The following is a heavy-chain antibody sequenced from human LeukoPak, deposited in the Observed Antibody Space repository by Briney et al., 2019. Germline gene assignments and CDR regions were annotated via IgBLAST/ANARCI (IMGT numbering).Heavy chain of an antibody. V-gene: IGHV3-23*01. Sequence: GGSLRLSCAGSGFTFSSYSMNWVRQAPGKGLEWVSTVTGSGSATYYADSVKGRFIISRDNSKNTLYLQMNSLRADDTALYYCAKAMSTVVGGTDYWGQGTLVTVSS. J-gene: IGHJ4*02. CDR2: VTGSGSAT. D-gene: IGHD4-23*01. CDR1: GFTFSSYS. CDR3: AKAMSTVVGGTDY.